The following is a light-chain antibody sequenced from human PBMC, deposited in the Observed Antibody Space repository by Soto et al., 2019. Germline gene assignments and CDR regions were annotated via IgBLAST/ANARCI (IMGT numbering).Light chain of an antibody. CDR1: SSDIGAYNF. J-gene: IGLJ2*01. CDR3: SSFAGDNDVI. Sequence: HSALTQPPSASGSPGQSVTISCSGSSSDIGAYNFVSWYQQHPGQAPKLMIFEVNQRPSGVPNRFSGSKSGNTASLTVSGLQAEDEADYYCSSFAGDNDVIFGGGTKLTVL. V-gene: IGLV2-8*01. CDR2: EVN.